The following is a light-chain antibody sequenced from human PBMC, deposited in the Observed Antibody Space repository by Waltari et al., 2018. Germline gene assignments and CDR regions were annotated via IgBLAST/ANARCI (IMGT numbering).Light chain of an antibody. CDR2: DAS. CDR3: QQRSDWLLT. J-gene: IGKJ4*01. V-gene: IGKV3-11*01. CDR1: QCVSSY. Sequence: EIVLTQSPATLSLSPGERATLSCRASQCVSSYLAWYQQKSGQAPRLPIYDASNRATGIPARFSGGGSGTEFTLTISSLEPEDFAVYYCQQRSDWLLTFGGGTKVEIK.